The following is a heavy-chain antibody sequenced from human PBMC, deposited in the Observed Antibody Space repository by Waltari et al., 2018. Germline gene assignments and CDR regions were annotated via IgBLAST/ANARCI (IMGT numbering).Heavy chain of an antibody. CDR2: INPNSGGT. CDR3: ATTITMIAMPLDY. Sequence: ASVKVSCKASGYTFTGYYMHWVRQAPGQGLGWMGRINPNSGGTNYAQKFQGRVTMTRDTSISTAYMELSRLRSDDTAVYYCATTITMIAMPLDYWGQGTLVTVSS. CDR1: GYTFTGYY. J-gene: IGHJ4*02. D-gene: IGHD3-22*01. V-gene: IGHV1-2*06.